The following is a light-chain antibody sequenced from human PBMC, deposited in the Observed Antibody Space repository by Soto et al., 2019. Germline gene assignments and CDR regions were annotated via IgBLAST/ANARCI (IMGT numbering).Light chain of an antibody. CDR3: SSYAGSNKDV. V-gene: IGLV2-8*01. J-gene: IGLJ1*01. CDR1: SSDVGAYNY. Sequence: QSVLTQPPSASGSPGQSVTISCTGTSSDVGAYNYVSWYQQHPGKAPKLMIYEVSERPSGVPDRFSGSKSGHTASLTVSGLQAEDEADYYRSSYAGSNKDVFGTGTKLTVL. CDR2: EVS.